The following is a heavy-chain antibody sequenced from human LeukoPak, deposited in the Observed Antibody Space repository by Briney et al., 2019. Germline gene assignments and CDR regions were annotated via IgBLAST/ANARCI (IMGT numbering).Heavy chain of an antibody. D-gene: IGHD6-19*01. CDR2: INPNSGGT. CDR1: GYTFTGYY. CDR3: ARVGYSSGWYGTTFDY. Sequence: ASVKVSCKASGYTFTGYYMHWVRQAPGQGLEWMGRINPNSGGTNYAQKFQGNVTMTRDTSISTAYMELSRLRSDDTAVYYCARVGYSSGWYGTTFDYWGQGTLVTVSS. J-gene: IGHJ4*02. V-gene: IGHV1-2*06.